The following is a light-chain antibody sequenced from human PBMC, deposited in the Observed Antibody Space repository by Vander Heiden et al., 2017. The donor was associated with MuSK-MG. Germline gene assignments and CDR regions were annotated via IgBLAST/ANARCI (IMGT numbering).Light chain of an antibody. CDR1: QHVGSY. Sequence: IVFTHSPATLSLSPGDRATLSCRASQHVGSYGAWYQQKPGKAHGLLLYDGSNRDNGITARFSGSGPGTDFPLTIRSREQEDSAVYYCQQHGDWPPFPFGQRTKLEIK. J-gene: IGKJ2*01. CDR3: QQHGDWPPFP. CDR2: DGS. V-gene: IGKV3-11*01.